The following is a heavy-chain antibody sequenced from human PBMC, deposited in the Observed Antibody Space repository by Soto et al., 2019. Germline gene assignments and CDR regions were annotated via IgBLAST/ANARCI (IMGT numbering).Heavy chain of an antibody. CDR2: IIPIFGTA. CDR1: GGTFSSYA. J-gene: IGHJ4*02. Sequence: VASVKVSCKASGGTFSSYAISWVRQAPGQGLEWMGGIIPIFGTANYAQKFQGRVTITADESTSTAYMELSSLRSEDTAVYYCASSLDYGKVIFDYWGQGTLVTVSS. D-gene: IGHD4-17*01. V-gene: IGHV1-69*13. CDR3: ASSLDYGKVIFDY.